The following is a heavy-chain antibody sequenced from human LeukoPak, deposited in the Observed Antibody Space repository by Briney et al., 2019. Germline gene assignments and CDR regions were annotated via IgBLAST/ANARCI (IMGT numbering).Heavy chain of an antibody. J-gene: IGHJ4*02. D-gene: IGHD3-22*01. Sequence: SETLSLTCAVYGGSFSGYYWSWIRQPPGKGLEWIGEINHSGSTNYNPSLKSRVTISVDTSKNQFSLKLSSVTAAGTAVYYCASYYYDSSGYYVPSRYYFDYWGQGTLVTVSS. CDR3: ASYYYDSSGYYVPSRYYFDY. CDR2: INHSGST. V-gene: IGHV4-34*01. CDR1: GGSFSGYY.